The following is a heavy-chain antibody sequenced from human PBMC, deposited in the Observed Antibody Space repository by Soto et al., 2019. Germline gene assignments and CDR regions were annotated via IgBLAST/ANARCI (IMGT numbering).Heavy chain of an antibody. V-gene: IGHV4-59*01. J-gene: IGHJ4*02. CDR1: GDSLSRFY. CDR3: ARDKRAGFDF. CDR2: IYDNGST. Sequence: PSETLSLTCTVSGDSLSRFYWTWIRQSPGKGLEWIGYIYDNGSTNDNPSLKSRVTMSVDTSKNQFSLNLSSVTSADTAVYYCARDKRAGFDFWGQGILVTVS. D-gene: IGHD6-19*01.